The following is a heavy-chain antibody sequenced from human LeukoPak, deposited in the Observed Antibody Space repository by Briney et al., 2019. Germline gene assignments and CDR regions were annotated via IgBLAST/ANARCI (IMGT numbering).Heavy chain of an antibody. V-gene: IGHV3-30*04. CDR3: ASEIIFGSFDY. Sequence: GRSLRLSCAASGFTFSSYAMHWVRQAPGKGLEWVAVISYDGSNKYYADSVKGRFTISRDNSKNTLYLQMNSLRAEDTAAYYCASEIIFGSFDYWGQGTLVTVSS. D-gene: IGHD3-3*01. J-gene: IGHJ4*02. CDR1: GFTFSSYA. CDR2: ISYDGSNK.